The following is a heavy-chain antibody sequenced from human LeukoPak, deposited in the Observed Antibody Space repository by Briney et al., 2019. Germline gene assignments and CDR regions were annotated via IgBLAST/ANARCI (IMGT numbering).Heavy chain of an antibody. CDR1: GGSISSSSYY. Sequence: SETLSLTCTVSGGSISSSSYYWGWIRQPPGKGLEWIGSIYYSGSTYYNPSLKSRVTISVDTSKNQFSLKLSSVTAADTAVYYCARELTGDLFDPWGQGTLVTVSS. D-gene: IGHD3-9*01. CDR2: IYYSGST. CDR3: ARELTGDLFDP. J-gene: IGHJ5*02. V-gene: IGHV4-39*07.